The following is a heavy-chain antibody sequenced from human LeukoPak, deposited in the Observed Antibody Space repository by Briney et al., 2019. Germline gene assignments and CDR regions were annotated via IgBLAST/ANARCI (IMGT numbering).Heavy chain of an antibody. D-gene: IGHD3-22*01. J-gene: IGHJ4*02. CDR3: ARSRHQQFYSDNSGSWAWGDY. CDR2: ISAYNGNT. Sequence: GASVKVSCKSSGDSFNNYTINWVRQAPGQGLEWMGWISAYNGNTNYAQKLQGRVTMTTDTSTSTAYMDLRSLRSDDTAVYYCARSRHQQFYSDNSGSWAWGDYWGQGTLVTVSS. CDR1: GDSFNNYT. V-gene: IGHV1-18*01.